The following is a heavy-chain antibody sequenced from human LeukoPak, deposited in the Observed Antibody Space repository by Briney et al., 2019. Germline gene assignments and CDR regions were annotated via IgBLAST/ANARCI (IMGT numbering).Heavy chain of an antibody. CDR1: GFTFSSHS. CDR2: ISSSSNYI. D-gene: IGHD2-21*02. V-gene: IGHV3-21*01. Sequence: GGSLRLSCAASGFTFSSHSMNWVRQAPGKGLEWVSSISSSSNYIYYADSVKGRFTISRDNAKNSLYLQMNSLRAEDTAVYYCARDGSRGNLVTAPDYWGQGTLVTVSS. CDR3: ARDGSRGNLVTAPDY. J-gene: IGHJ4*02.